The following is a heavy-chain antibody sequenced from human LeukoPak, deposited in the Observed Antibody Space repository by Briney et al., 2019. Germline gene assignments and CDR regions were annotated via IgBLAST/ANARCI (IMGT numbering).Heavy chain of an antibody. CDR3: AKGGSLLWFGELFN. J-gene: IGHJ4*02. D-gene: IGHD3-10*01. CDR1: GFTFSSYA. CDR2: ISGSGGST. Sequence: PGGSLRLSCAASGFTFSSYAMSWVRPAPGKGLEWVSAISGSGGSTYYADSVKGRFTISRDNSKNTLYLQMNSLRAEDTTVYYCAKGGSLLWFGELFNWGQGTLVTVSS. V-gene: IGHV3-23*01.